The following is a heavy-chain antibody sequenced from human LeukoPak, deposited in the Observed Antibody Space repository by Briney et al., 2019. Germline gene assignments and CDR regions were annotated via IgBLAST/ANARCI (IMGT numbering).Heavy chain of an antibody. CDR3: ARDRFILSYYYDSSGY. V-gene: IGHV1-18*01. CDR2: ISAYNGNT. J-gene: IGHJ4*02. Sequence: ASVKVSCKASGYTFTSSGISWVRQAPGQGLEWMGWISAYNGNTNYAQKLQGRVTMTTDTSTSTAYMELRSLRSDDTAVYYCARDRFILSYYYDSSGYWGQGTLVTVSS. D-gene: IGHD3-22*01. CDR1: GYTFTSSG.